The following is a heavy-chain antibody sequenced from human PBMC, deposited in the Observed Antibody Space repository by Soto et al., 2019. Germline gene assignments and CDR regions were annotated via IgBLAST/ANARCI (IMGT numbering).Heavy chain of an antibody. J-gene: IGHJ6*02. CDR3: ARRRGYDFWSGYYPYYGMDV. D-gene: IGHD3-3*01. Sequence: SETLSLTCAVYGGSFSGYYWSWIRQPPGKGLEWIGEINHSGSTSYNPSLKSRVTISVDTSKNQFSLKLSSVTAADTAVYYCARRRGYDFWSGYYPYYGMDVWGQGTTVTVAS. V-gene: IGHV4-34*01. CDR2: INHSGST. CDR1: GGSFSGYY.